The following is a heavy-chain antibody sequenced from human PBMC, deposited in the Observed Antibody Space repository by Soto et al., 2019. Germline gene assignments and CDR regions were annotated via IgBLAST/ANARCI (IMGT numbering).Heavy chain of an antibody. D-gene: IGHD3-16*01. CDR3: ARGFNFGSGYYYYGMDV. V-gene: IGHV1-2*04. Sequence: ASVKVSCKASGYTFTGYYMHWVRQAPGQGLEWMGWINPNSGGTNYAQKFQGWVTMTRDTSISTAYMELSRLRSDDTAVYYCARGFNFGSGYYYYGMDVWGQGTTVTVSS. J-gene: IGHJ6*02. CDR1: GYTFTGYY. CDR2: INPNSGGT.